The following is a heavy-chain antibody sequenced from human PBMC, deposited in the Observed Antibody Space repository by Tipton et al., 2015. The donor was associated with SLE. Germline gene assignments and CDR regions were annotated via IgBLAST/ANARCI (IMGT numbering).Heavy chain of an antibody. V-gene: IGHV4-59*12. CDR2: AFYSGST. CDR1: GGSINSYY. Sequence: TLSLTCTVSGGSINSYYWSWIRRPPGMGLEWVGFAFYSGSTSYNPSLKSRVTISVDKSKNQFSLKLSSVTAADTAVYYCARAHSITIFGVVIHGYFDYWGQGTLVTVSS. CDR3: ARAHSITIFGVVIHGYFDY. J-gene: IGHJ4*02. D-gene: IGHD3-3*01.